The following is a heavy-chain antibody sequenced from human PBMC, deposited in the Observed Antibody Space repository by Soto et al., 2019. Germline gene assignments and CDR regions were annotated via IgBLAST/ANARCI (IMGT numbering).Heavy chain of an antibody. CDR3: ASTARRKSDYSRYYYGMDV. Sequence: QVQLVQSGAEVKKPGSSVKVSCKASGGTFSSYAISWVRQAPGQGLEWMGGIIPIFGTANYAQKFQGRVTITADESTSTAHMELSSLGSEDTAVYYCASTARRKSDYSRYYYGMDVWGQGTTVTVSS. CDR1: GGTFSSYA. J-gene: IGHJ6*02. V-gene: IGHV1-69*01. CDR2: IIPIFGTA. D-gene: IGHD4-4*01.